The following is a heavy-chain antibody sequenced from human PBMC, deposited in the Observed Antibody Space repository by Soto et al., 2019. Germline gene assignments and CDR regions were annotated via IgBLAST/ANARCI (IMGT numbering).Heavy chain of an antibody. V-gene: IGHV1-18*01. CDR3: ARDRTVVGSWNY. Sequence: GASVKVSCKASGYTFTAHGTSWVRRAPGQGLEWMGWISTYNGNTNYAQNFQGRVTMTTDTSTSTAYMELRSLRSDDTAVYYCARDRTVVGSWNYWGQGTQVTVSS. CDR2: ISTYNGNT. J-gene: IGHJ4*02. CDR1: GYTFTAHG. D-gene: IGHD6-19*01.